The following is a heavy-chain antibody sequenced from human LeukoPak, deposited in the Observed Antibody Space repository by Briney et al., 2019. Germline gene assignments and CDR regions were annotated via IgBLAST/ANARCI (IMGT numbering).Heavy chain of an antibody. J-gene: IGHJ4*02. D-gene: IGHD4-17*01. Sequence: ASVKVSCKASGYTFTDYYMHWVRQAPGQGLEWMGWIDPNNGGTNYAQKLQGRVTMTTDTSTSTAYMELRSLRSDDTAVYYCARDEDYGIFVNIDYWGQGTLVTVSS. V-gene: IGHV1-2*02. CDR1: GYTFTDYY. CDR3: ARDEDYGIFVNIDY. CDR2: IDPNNGGT.